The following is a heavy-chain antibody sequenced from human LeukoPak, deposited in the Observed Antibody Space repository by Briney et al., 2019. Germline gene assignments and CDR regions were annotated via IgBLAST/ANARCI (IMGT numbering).Heavy chain of an antibody. CDR2: ISSSISTI. Sequence: GGSLRLSCAASGFTFSSYSMNWVRQAPGKGLEWISYISSSISTIYYADSVKGRFTISRDNAKNSLYLQMNSLRVEGAAVYYCARGWASSRRKAFDIWGQGTMVTVSS. V-gene: IGHV3-48*04. J-gene: IGHJ3*02. CDR3: ARGWASSRRKAFDI. D-gene: IGHD3-16*01. CDR1: GFTFSSYS.